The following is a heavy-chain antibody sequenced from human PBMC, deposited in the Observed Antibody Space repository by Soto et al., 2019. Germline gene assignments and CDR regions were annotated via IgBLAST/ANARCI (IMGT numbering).Heavy chain of an antibody. D-gene: IGHD6-13*01. J-gene: IGHJ5*02. Sequence: QLQLQESGPGLVKPSETLSLTCTVSGGSISSSSFHWGWIRQPPGKGLEWIGSIYYSGSTYYSPSLKSRVTISVDTSKNQSALKLSSVTAADTAVYYCARRERAAGTDWWFDPWGQGTLVTVSS. CDR2: IYYSGST. V-gene: IGHV4-39*01. CDR3: ARRERAAGTDWWFDP. CDR1: GGSISSSSFH.